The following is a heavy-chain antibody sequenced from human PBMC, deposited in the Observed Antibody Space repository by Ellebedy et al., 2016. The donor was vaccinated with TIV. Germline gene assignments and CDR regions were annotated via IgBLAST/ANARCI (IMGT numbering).Heavy chain of an antibody. J-gene: IGHJ4*02. CDR1: GGSIDPYY. D-gene: IGHD3-22*01. CDR2: IFYRGST. V-gene: IGHV4-59*01. Sequence: MPSETLSLTCTVSGGSIDPYYWNWIRQPPGKGLEWIGSIFYRGSTNYNPSLKSRLTISVDTSRNQLSLRLSSVTAADTAVYYCARTSYYDSSGYPLFDYWGQGTLVTVSS. CDR3: ARTSYYDSSGYPLFDY.